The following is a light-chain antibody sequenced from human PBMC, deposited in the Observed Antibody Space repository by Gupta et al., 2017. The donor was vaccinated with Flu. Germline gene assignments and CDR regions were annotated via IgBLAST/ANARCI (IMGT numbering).Light chain of an antibody. Sequence: IVMTQSPATLPVSPGERATLSCRASQSVSSNLAWYQQKPRQAPRLLIYGASTRATGIPARFIGSGSGTEFTLIISSRQSEDFAVYYCQPYNNWPPWTFGQGTKVEVK. CDR3: QPYNNWPPWT. CDR2: GAS. CDR1: QSVSSN. V-gene: IGKV3-15*01. J-gene: IGKJ1*01.